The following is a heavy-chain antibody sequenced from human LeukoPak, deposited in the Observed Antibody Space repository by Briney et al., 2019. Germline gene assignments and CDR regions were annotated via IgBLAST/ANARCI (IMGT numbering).Heavy chain of an antibody. J-gene: IGHJ4*02. CDR3: ARGSGAATNEALDY. Sequence: PSETLSLTCTVSGGSISGSYWTWVRRPAGKGLEWIGRIYSNEITNYNPSLKSRVTMSVDTSKNQFSLKLTSVTAADTAVYYCARGSGAATNEALDYWGQGTLVTVSS. CDR2: IYSNEIT. D-gene: IGHD1-26*01. V-gene: IGHV4-4*07. CDR1: GGSISGSY.